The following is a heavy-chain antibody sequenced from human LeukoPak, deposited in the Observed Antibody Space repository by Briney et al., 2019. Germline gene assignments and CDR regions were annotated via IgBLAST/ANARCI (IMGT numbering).Heavy chain of an antibody. CDR2: ISYDGSNK. V-gene: IGHV3-30*18. Sequence: GESLRLSCAASGFTFISYAMSWVRQAPGKGLEWVAVISYDGSNKYYADSVKGRFTISRDNSKNTLYLQMNSLRAEDTADYYCAKEGGGSYYVDYYYGMDVWGQGTTVTVSS. CDR3: AKEGGGSYYVDYYYGMDV. J-gene: IGHJ6*02. CDR1: GFTFISYA. D-gene: IGHD1-26*01.